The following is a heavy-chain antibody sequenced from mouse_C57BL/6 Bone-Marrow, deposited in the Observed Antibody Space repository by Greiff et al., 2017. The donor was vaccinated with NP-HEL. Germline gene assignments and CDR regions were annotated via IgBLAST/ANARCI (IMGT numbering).Heavy chain of an antibody. CDR3: AREGYYSRFAY. D-gene: IGHD1-1*01. J-gene: IGHJ3*01. V-gene: IGHV1-69*01. Sequence: GQLQQPGAELVMPGASVKLSCKASGYTFTSYWMHWVKQRPGQGLEWIGEIDPSDSYTNYNQKFKGKSTLTVDKSSSTAYMQLSSLTSDDSAVSYCAREGYYSRFAYWDQGTLVPVSA. CDR2: IDPSDSYT. CDR1: GYTFTSYW.